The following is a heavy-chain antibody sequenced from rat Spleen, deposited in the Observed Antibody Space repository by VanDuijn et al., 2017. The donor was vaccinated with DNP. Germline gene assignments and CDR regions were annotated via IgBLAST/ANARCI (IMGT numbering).Heavy chain of an antibody. CDR2: ISYDGSTT. CDR1: GFTFSDYY. Sequence: EVQLVESDGGLVQPGRSLKLSCAASGFTFSDYYMAWVRQAPTKGLEWVATISYDGSTTYYRDSVKGRFTISRDNAKSTLFLQMDSLRSEETATYYCARIGDYWGQGVMVTVSS. V-gene: IGHV5-29*01. CDR3: ARIGDY. D-gene: IGHD1-5*01. J-gene: IGHJ2*01.